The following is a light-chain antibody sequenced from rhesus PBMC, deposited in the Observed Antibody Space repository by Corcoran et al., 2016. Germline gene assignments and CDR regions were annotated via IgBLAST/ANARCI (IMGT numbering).Light chain of an antibody. Sequence: EMVMTQSPATLSLSQGERATLSCRTSQSVNSRLAWYPQKPGKAPRLLIYTASNRVTGIPDRFSGSGSGTDFTLPISSLEPEDVAVYFCQQDYNWVLSFGGGTKVEL. CDR3: QQDYNWVLS. V-gene: IGKV3-17*02. J-gene: IGKJ4*01. CDR2: TAS. CDR1: QSVNSR.